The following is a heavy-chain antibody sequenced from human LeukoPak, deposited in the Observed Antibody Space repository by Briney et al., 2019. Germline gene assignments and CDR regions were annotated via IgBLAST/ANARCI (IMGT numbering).Heavy chain of an antibody. D-gene: IGHD3-22*01. CDR3: ARDPYYYDTSGYYYAPSFDY. CDR1: GYSISSGYY. Sequence: SETLSLTCAVSGYSISSGYYWGWIRQPPGEGLDWIGTIYHSGSTYCNPSLKSRVTISVDTTKNQFSLKLSSVTAADTAVYYCARDPYYYDTSGYYYAPSFDYWGQGTLVTVSS. J-gene: IGHJ4*02. CDR2: IYHSGST. V-gene: IGHV4-38-2*02.